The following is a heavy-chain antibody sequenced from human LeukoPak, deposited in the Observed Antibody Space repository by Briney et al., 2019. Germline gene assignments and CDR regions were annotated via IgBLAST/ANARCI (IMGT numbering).Heavy chain of an antibody. CDR2: INHDGSEK. J-gene: IGHJ4*02. V-gene: IGHV3-7*03. D-gene: IGHD6-19*01. CDR3: ARGSGWLDY. Sequence: PGGSLRLSCAASGFSFSTHSLTWVRQAPGKGLQWVATINHDGSEKDYVDSVKGRFTISRDNAENSLYLQLNSLRAEDTAIYYCARGSGWLDYWGQGTLVTVPS. CDR1: GFSFSTHS.